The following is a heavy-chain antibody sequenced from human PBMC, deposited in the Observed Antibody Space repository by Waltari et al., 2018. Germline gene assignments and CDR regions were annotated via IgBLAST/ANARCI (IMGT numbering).Heavy chain of an antibody. V-gene: IGHV3-23*01. CDR2: VSGSGCST. D-gene: IGHD6-13*01. Sequence: EVQLLESGGGLVQPGGSLRLSCAASGFTFSSYAMSWVRQAPGKGLEVETAVSGSGCSTYFAEAEKGRCTIPRDNSKNTMYLQITSRRAEDTAVDYCAKDRPYSLASWFDPWGQGTLVTGSS. CDR1: GFTFSSYA. CDR3: AKDRPYSLASWFDP. J-gene: IGHJ5*02.